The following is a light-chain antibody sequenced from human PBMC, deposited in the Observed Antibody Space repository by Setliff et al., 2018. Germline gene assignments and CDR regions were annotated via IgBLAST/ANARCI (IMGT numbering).Light chain of an antibody. CDR2: GNS. Sequence: QSVLTQPSSVSGAPGQRVTISCTGSGSNIGAGYDVHWYQQLPGTAPKLLIYGNSNRPSGVPDRFSGSKSGTSASLAITGLQAEDEADYYCQSYDSSLSGYVFGTGTKVTVL. J-gene: IGLJ1*01. V-gene: IGLV1-40*01. CDR3: QSYDSSLSGYV. CDR1: GSNIGAGYD.